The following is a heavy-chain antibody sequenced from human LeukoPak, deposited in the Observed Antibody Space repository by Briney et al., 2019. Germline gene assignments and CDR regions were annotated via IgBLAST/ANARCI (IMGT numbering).Heavy chain of an antibody. J-gene: IGHJ4*02. CDR2: IYYSGST. Sequence: PSETLSLTCTGSGGSISSYYWSWIRQPPGKGLEWIGYIYYSGSTNYNPSLKSRVTISVDTSKNQFSLKLSSVTAADTAVYYCARGHNWNPDYWGQGTLVTVSS. D-gene: IGHD1-20*01. CDR3: ARGHNWNPDY. CDR1: GGSISSYY. V-gene: IGHV4-59*01.